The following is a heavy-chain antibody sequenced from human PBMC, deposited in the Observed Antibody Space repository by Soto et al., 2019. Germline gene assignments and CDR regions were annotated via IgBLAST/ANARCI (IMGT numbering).Heavy chain of an antibody. CDR3: ARGGHDFAFDY. CDR2: IYYSGRA. CDR1: GGAMYGYD. V-gene: IGHV4-59*01. D-gene: IGHD5-12*01. J-gene: IGHJ4*01. Sequence: SETLSLTCTVSGGAMYGYDWSWIRQPPGKGLEWVADIYYSGRANYNPSLKSRVTISVDTSKSQFSLNLRSVTAADTAVYYGARGGHDFAFDYWGHGGLVTVSS.